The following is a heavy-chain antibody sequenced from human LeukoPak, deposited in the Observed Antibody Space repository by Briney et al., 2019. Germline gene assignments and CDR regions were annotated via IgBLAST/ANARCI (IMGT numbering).Heavy chain of an antibody. Sequence: GRSLRLSCAASGFTFSSCGMHWVRQAPGKGLEWVAVIWSDGSTKYYAASVKGRFTISRDNSRNTLYMQMNSLRAEATAVYYCAKTRAMDSSGYYFDYWGRGILVTVSS. D-gene: IGHD3-22*01. CDR2: IWSDGSTK. CDR3: AKTRAMDSSGYYFDY. J-gene: IGHJ4*02. V-gene: IGHV3-33*06. CDR1: GFTFSSCG.